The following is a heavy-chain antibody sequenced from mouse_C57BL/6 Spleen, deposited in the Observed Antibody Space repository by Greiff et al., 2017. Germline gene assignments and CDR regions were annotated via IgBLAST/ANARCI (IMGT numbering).Heavy chain of an antibody. Sequence: QVQLQQSGAELVRPGASVTLSCKASGYTFPDYEMHWVKQTPVHGLEWIGAIDPETGGTAYNQKFKGKSILTADKSSSTAYMDLRSLTSEDSAVYDCTRLSYYAMDYGGQGTSVTVSS. J-gene: IGHJ4*01. CDR1: GYTFPDYE. CDR3: TRLSYYAMDY. CDR2: IDPETGGT. V-gene: IGHV1-15*01.